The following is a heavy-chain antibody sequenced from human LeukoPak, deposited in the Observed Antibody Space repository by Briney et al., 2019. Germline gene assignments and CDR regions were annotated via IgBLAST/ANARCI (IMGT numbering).Heavy chain of an antibody. J-gene: IGHJ4*02. CDR3: ARGRWVATNQAYYFDD. Sequence: ASVKVSCKTSAYSFTPYAMHWVRQAPGQRLEWMGWINAGNGHTKYSQEFQGRLTITRDTSANIVYMDLSSLRSEDTAVYYCARGRWVATNQAYYFDDWGQGTLVTISS. CDR1: AYSFTPYA. D-gene: IGHD5-12*01. CDR2: INAGNGHT. V-gene: IGHV1-3*03.